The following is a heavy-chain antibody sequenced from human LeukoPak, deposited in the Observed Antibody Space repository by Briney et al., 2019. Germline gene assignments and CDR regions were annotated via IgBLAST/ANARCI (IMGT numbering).Heavy chain of an antibody. CDR1: GGSFSGYY. CDR2: INHSGST. CDR3: ARDFRLGGANYYYYYGMDV. J-gene: IGHJ6*02. Sequence: PSETLSLTCAVYGGSFSGYYWSWIRQPPGKGLEWIGEINHSGSTNYNPSLKSRVTISVDTSKNQFSLKLSSVTAADTAVYYCARDFRLGGANYYYYYGMDVWGQGTTVTVSS. D-gene: IGHD3-16*01. V-gene: IGHV4-34*01.